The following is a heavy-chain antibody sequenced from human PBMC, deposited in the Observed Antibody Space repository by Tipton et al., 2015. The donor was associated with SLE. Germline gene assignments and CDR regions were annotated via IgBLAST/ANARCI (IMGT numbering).Heavy chain of an antibody. CDR3: ARGPTPVDP. CDR1: GGAFSTYY. V-gene: IGHV4-59*01. Sequence: GLVKPSETLSLTCTFSGGAFSTYYWSWIRQPPGKGLEWIGYFSHSGSTNYNPSLKRRVTISEDTSKNQFSLRLSSVTAADTAVYYCARGPTPVDPWGQGTLVIVSS. CDR2: FSHSGST. J-gene: IGHJ5*02.